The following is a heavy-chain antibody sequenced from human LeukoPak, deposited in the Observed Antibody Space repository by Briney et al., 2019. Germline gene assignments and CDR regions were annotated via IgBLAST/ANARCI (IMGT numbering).Heavy chain of an antibody. J-gene: IGHJ6*02. CDR2: VNSGGST. Sequence: GGSLRLSCAASRFIVNDNYMAWVRQAPGKGLEWVSVVNSGGSTSYADSVKDRFTVSRDNSKNTLFLQMNSLRAEDTALYYCTRTYGDYDYYYGMDVWGQGTTVTVSS. D-gene: IGHD4-17*01. CDR3: TRTYGDYDYYYGMDV. CDR1: RFIVNDNY. V-gene: IGHV3-66*01.